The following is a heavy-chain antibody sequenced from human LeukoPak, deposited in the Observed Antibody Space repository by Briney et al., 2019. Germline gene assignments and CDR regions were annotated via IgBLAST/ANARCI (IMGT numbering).Heavy chain of an antibody. D-gene: IGHD3-22*01. CDR3: AKVGESSGGHYSFDY. J-gene: IGHJ4*02. CDR2: ISGDGGDT. Sequence: GGSLRLSCAASGFTFHDYAMHWVRQVPGKGLEWVSLISGDGGDTYYADSVKGRFAISRDNSKNSLYLQMDGLRTEDTALYYCAKVGESSGGHYSFDYWGQGTLVTVSS. CDR1: GFTFHDYA. V-gene: IGHV3-43*02.